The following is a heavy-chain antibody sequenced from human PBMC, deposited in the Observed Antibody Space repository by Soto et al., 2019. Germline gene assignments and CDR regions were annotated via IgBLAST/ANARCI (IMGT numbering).Heavy chain of an antibody. V-gene: IGHV4-39*01. CDR3: ASHFVGAAPYYFDY. J-gene: IGHJ4*02. Sequence: QLQLQEPGPGLVKPSETLSLTCSVSGGSISSSSYYWGWIRQPPGKGLEWIGSINYSGSTYYNPSLKSRVTISVDTSKNQFSLKLSSVTAADTAVYYCASHFVGAAPYYFDYWGQGTLVTVSS. CDR1: GGSISSSSYY. D-gene: IGHD3-10*01. CDR2: INYSGST.